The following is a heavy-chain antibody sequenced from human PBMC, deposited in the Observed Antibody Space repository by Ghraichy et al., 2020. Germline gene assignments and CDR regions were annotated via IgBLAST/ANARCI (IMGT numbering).Heavy chain of an antibody. Sequence: ASVKVSCKASGYTFTSYGISWVRQAPGQGLEWMGWISAYNGNTNYAQKLQGRVTMTTDTSTSTAYMELRSLRSDDTAVYYCARDSPSGSFAYYYYGMDVWGQGTTVTVSS. CDR3: ARDSPSGSFAYYYYGMDV. J-gene: IGHJ6*02. CDR2: ISAYNGNT. D-gene: IGHD3-10*01. V-gene: IGHV1-18*04. CDR1: GYTFTSYG.